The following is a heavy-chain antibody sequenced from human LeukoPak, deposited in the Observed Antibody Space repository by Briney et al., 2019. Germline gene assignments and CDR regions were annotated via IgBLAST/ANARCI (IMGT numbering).Heavy chain of an antibody. D-gene: IGHD6-13*01. CDR1: GFTFSAYG. J-gene: IGHJ5*02. CDR2: IGYDGSNK. Sequence: GGSLRLSCAASGFTFSAYGMHWVRQAPGKGLEGVAFIGYDGSNKYYADSVKGRFTISRDNSKNTLYLQMNSLRAEDTAVYYCAKVAAAAGSGEGNWFDPWGQGTLVTVSS. V-gene: IGHV3-30*02. CDR3: AKVAAAAGSGEGNWFDP.